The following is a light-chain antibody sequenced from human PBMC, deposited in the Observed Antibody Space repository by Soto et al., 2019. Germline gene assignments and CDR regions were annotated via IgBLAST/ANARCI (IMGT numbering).Light chain of an antibody. CDR1: QSLLHSSGYNH. J-gene: IGKJ4*01. V-gene: IGKV2-28*01. CDR2: LGS. CDR3: MQALQPPVT. Sequence: DIVMTQSPLSLLVTPGEPASISCRSSQSLLHSSGYNHLDWYLQKPGQSPQLLIHLGSNRASGVPDRFSGSGSGTDFTLKISRVEAEDVGLYYCMQALQPPVTFGGGTKVEIK.